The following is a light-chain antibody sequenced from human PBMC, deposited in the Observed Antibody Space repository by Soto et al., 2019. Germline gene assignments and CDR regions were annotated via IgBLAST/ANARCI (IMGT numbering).Light chain of an antibody. V-gene: IGLV2-14*01. CDR1: SSDVGGYNY. CDR2: DVS. Sequence: QSVLTQPASVSGSPGQSITISCTGTSSDVGGYNYVSWYQQHPGKAPKLMIYDVSNRPSGVSNRFSGSKSGNTASPTISGLQAEDEADYYCSSYTSSSPYVFGTGTKVT. CDR3: SSYTSSSPYV. J-gene: IGLJ1*01.